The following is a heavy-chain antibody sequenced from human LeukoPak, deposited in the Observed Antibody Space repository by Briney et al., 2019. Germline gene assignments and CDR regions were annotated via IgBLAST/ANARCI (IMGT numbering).Heavy chain of an antibody. D-gene: IGHD1-26*01. CDR3: AKGIGRYSGSHSLPYDY. V-gene: IGHV3-9*01. Sequence: GGSLRLSCAASGFTFDDYAMHWVRQAPGKGLEWVSGISWNSGSIGYADSVKGRFTISRDNAKNSLYLQMNSLRAEDTALYYCAKGIGRYSGSHSLPYDYWGQGTLVTVSS. CDR2: ISWNSGSI. CDR1: GFTFDDYA. J-gene: IGHJ4*02.